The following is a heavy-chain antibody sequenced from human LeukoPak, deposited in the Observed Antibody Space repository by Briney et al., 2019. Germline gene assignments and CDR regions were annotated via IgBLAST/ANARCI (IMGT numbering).Heavy chain of an antibody. Sequence: SVKVSCKASGGTFSSYAISWVRQAPGQGLEWMGGIIPIFGTANYAQKFQGRVTITTDESTSTAYVELSSLRSEDTAVYYCARIFLSVVAPKRWFDPWGQGTLVTVSS. V-gene: IGHV1-69*05. D-gene: IGHD4-23*01. CDR2: IIPIFGTA. J-gene: IGHJ5*02. CDR3: ARIFLSVVAPKRWFDP. CDR1: GGTFSSYA.